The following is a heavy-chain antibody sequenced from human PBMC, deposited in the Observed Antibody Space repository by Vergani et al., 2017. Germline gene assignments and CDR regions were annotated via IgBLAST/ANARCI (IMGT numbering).Heavy chain of an antibody. Sequence: QMQLQESGPGLVKASETLSLTCTVSGDSIISRSYYWGWIRQPPGKGLEWIGSIYNSGNGDSSSSLKSGVTISADTSKNQFSLRLTSVTAADTALYHCARHGGSGNYYHLFDSWGQGTLVIVSS. CDR3: ARHGGSGNYYHLFDS. V-gene: IGHV4-39*01. CDR2: IYNSGNG. J-gene: IGHJ4*02. CDR1: GDSIISRSYY. D-gene: IGHD3-3*01.